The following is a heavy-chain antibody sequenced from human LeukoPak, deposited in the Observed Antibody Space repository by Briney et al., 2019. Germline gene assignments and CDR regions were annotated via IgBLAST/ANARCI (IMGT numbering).Heavy chain of an antibody. CDR1: GGSISSSSYY. CDR2: IYYSGST. Sequence: SSETLSLTCTVSGGSISSSSYYWGWIRQPPGKGLEWIGSIYYSGSTYYNPSLKSRVTISVDTSKNQFSLKLSSVTAADTAVYYCATLTTPEGQQPQNWFDPWGQGTLVTVSS. CDR3: ATLTTPEGQQPQNWFDP. V-gene: IGHV4-39*07. D-gene: IGHD6-13*01. J-gene: IGHJ5*02.